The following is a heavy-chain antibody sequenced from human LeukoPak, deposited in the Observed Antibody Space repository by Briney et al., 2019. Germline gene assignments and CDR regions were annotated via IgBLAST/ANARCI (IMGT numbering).Heavy chain of an antibody. J-gene: IGHJ5*02. Sequence: SETLSLTCTVSGGSISSGDYYWSWIRQPRGRGLEWIAYMYYSGSTYYNPSLKSRVTMSADTSKNQLSLKLSSVTAADTAVYYCARPYYYDSRIDPWGQGILVAVSS. CDR2: MYYSGST. D-gene: IGHD3-22*01. CDR1: GGSISSGDYY. CDR3: ARPYYYDSRIDP. V-gene: IGHV4-30-4*01.